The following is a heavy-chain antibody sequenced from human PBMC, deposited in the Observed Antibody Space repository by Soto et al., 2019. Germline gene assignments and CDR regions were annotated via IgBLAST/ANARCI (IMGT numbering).Heavy chain of an antibody. Sequence: SETLSLTCTVSGGSISSYYWSWIRQHPGKGLEWIGYIYYSGSTYYNPSLKSRVTISVDTSKNQFSLKLSSVTAADTAVYYCARVKSITRVRGGYYYFDYWGQGTLVTVSS. D-gene: IGHD3-10*01. CDR3: ARVKSITRVRGGYYYFDY. CDR1: GGSISSYY. J-gene: IGHJ4*02. V-gene: IGHV4-59*06. CDR2: IYYSGST.